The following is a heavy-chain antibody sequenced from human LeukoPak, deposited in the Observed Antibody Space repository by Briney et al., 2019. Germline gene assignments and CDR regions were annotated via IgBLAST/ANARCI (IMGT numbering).Heavy chain of an antibody. CDR3: AWLLRSYCQL. J-gene: IGHJ2*01. CDR2: ISSSSSSI. D-gene: IGHD2-15*01. V-gene: IGHV3-48*01. Sequence: PGGTLRLSCAASGFTFSSYSMHWVRQAPAKGREGVSYISSSSSSIYYADSVKGRFTISRDNAQNSLYLQMNSRSGGDTAVFYCAWLLRSYCQLWGRGTVVTV. CDR1: GFTFSSYS.